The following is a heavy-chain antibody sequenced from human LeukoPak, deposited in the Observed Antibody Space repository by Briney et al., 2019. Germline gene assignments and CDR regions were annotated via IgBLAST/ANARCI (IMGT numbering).Heavy chain of an antibody. V-gene: IGHV1-8*01. J-gene: IGHJ4*02. CDR3: ARLDFPDARTTVTTLGD. CDR1: GYTFTSYD. CDR2: MNPNSGNT. D-gene: IGHD4-17*01. Sequence: GASVKVSCKASGYTFTSYDINWVRQATGQGLEWMGWMNPNSGNTGYAQKFQGRVTMTRNTSISTAYMELSSLRSEDTAVYYCARLDFPDARTTVTTLGDWGQGTLVTVSS.